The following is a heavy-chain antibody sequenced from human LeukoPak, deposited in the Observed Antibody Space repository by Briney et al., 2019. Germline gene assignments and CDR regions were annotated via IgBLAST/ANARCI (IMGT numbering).Heavy chain of an antibody. J-gene: IGHJ4*02. Sequence: SETLSLTCAVYGGSFSGYYWSWIHQPPGKGLEWIGEVNHSGSTNYNPSLKSRVTISVDTSKNQFSLKLSSVTAADTAVYYCARGPYCSSTSCYTVAFDYWGQGTLVTVSS. CDR1: GGSFSGYY. CDR2: VNHSGST. D-gene: IGHD2-2*02. V-gene: IGHV4-34*01. CDR3: ARGPYCSSTSCYTVAFDY.